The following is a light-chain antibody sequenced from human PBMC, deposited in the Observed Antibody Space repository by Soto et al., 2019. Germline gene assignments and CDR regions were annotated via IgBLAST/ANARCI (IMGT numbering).Light chain of an antibody. Sequence: EIVMTQSPATLSVSPGERATLSCRASQSVGANLAWYQQKPDQAPRLLIYGASTKAAGISPRFSGGGSGTEFTLTISSLNSEDFGVYYCQQYTYWPRTFGQGTKVVIK. J-gene: IGKJ1*01. CDR2: GAS. V-gene: IGKV3-15*01. CDR1: QSVGAN. CDR3: QQYTYWPRT.